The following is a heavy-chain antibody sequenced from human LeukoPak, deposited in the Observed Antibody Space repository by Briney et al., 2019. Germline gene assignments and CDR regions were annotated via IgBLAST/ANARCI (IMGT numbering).Heavy chain of an antibody. Sequence: SETLSLTCTVSGGSISSSSYYWGWIRQPPGKGLEWIGSIYYSGNTYYNPSLNSRVTISVDTSKNRLSLNLSSVTAADTAVYYCARVGQLAFDYWGQGTLVTVSS. J-gene: IGHJ4*02. CDR2: IYYSGNT. CDR1: GGSISSSSYY. D-gene: IGHD6-13*01. V-gene: IGHV4-39*07. CDR3: ARVGQLAFDY.